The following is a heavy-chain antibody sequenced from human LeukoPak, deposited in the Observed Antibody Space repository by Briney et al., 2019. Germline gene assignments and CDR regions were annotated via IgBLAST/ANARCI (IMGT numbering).Heavy chain of an antibody. CDR1: GFTFSSDG. Sequence: PGGSLRLSCAASGFTFSSDGMHWVRQAPGKGLEWVAFIRYDGSNKYYADSVKGRFTISRDNSKNTLYLQMNSLRAEDTAVYYCAKDLAYSSGWYYFDYWGQGTWSPSPQ. J-gene: IGHJ4*02. V-gene: IGHV3-30*02. CDR2: IRYDGSNK. D-gene: IGHD6-19*01. CDR3: AKDLAYSSGWYYFDY.